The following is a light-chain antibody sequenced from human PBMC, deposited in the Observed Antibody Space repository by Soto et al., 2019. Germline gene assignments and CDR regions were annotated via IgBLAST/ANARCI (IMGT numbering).Light chain of an antibody. V-gene: IGLV2-14*03. CDR2: EVS. J-gene: IGLJ3*02. CDR1: SSDIGRYNY. CDR3: GSYTSATTWV. Sequence: QSVLTQPDSVSGSPGQSITISCTGSSSDIGRYNYVSWYQQLPGKAPKLMIYEVSNRPSGVSNRFSGSKSGNTASLSISGLQTEDEADYYCGSYTSATTWVFGGGTKLTVL.